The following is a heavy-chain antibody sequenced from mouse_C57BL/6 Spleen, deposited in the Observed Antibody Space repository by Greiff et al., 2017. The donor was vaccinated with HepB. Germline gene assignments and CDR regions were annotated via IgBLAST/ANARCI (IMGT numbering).Heavy chain of an antibody. CDR2: IRLKSDNYAT. Sequence: EVKLVESGGGLVQPGGSMKLSCVASGFTFSNYWMNWVRQSPEKGLEWVAQIRLKSDNYATPYAESVKGRFTISRDDSKSSVYLQMNNLRAEDTEIYYCTGYGNWGFYYYAMDYWGQGTSVTVSS. J-gene: IGHJ4*01. CDR1: GFTFSNYW. CDR3: TGYGNWGFYYYAMDY. D-gene: IGHD2-1*01. V-gene: IGHV6-3*01.